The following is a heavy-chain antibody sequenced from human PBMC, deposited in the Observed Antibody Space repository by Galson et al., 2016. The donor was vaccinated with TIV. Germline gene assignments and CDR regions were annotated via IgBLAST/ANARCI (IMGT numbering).Heavy chain of an antibody. CDR2: INPVFHTA. CDR3: ARVMYYYDSTAYYAFDI. J-gene: IGHJ3*02. V-gene: IGHV1-69*06. CDR1: GDTFSNYA. D-gene: IGHD3-22*01. Sequence: SVKVSRKASGDTFSNYAISWVRQAPGQGPEWMGRINPVFHTATYAQRLQGRVTIMADKSTTTIYMELNSLRPEDTAVYYCARVMYYYDSTAYYAFDIWGQGTMVTVSS.